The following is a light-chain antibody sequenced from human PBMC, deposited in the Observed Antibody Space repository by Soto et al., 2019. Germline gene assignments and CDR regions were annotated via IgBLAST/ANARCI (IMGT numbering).Light chain of an antibody. V-gene: IGKV3-20*01. CDR2: GAS. CDR3: QRYGSSPMYT. CDR1: QSVSSSS. J-gene: IGKJ2*01. Sequence: EIVLTQSPGTLSLSPGERATLSCRASQSVSSSSLAWYQKKPGQAPRLLIYGASSRATGIPHRFSGSRSGTDFTLTINRLEPEDFATYYCQRYGSSPMYTFGQGTKLEIK.